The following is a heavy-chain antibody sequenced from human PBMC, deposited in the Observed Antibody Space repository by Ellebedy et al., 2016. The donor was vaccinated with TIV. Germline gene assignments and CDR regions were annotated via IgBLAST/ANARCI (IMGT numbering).Heavy chain of an antibody. CDR2: ISHDGSTE. CDR1: GFTFSNYA. Sequence: GESLKISXAASGFTFSNYAMHWVRQAPGKGLEWVATISHDGSTEYYADSVRGRFIISRDNSNNTLYLQMNSLRVEDTAVYYCARDRAVAGTGFDNWGQGTLVTVSS. V-gene: IGHV3-30*19. D-gene: IGHD6-19*01. CDR3: ARDRAVAGTGFDN. J-gene: IGHJ4*02.